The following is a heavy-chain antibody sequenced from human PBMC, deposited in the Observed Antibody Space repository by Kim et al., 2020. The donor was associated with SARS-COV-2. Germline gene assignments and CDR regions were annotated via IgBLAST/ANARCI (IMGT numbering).Heavy chain of an antibody. CDR3: TTLTVVTGRHNY. CDR1: GFTFSDYS. CDR2: IHNDGGVT. V-gene: IGHV3-74*01. J-gene: IGHJ4*02. D-gene: IGHD3-22*01. Sequence: GGSLRLSCAASGFTFSDYSMHWVRQAPGKGLVWVSNIHNDGGVTNYADSVKGRFTISRDNAKNTVYLQMNSLRAEDTAVYYCTTLTVVTGRHNYWGQGTLVTVSS.